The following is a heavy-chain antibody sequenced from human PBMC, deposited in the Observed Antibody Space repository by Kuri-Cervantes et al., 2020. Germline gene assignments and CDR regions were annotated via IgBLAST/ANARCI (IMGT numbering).Heavy chain of an antibody. CDR1: GFTFGDYA. Sequence: GESLKISCSASGFTFGDYALSWVRQAPGKGLEWVGFIRSRAYSGTTEYAASVKGRFAISRDDAKSIAYLQMNSLKTGDTAVYYCTTDPTVKGYWGQGTLVTVSS. D-gene: IGHD4-17*01. CDR2: IRSRAYSGTT. J-gene: IGHJ4*02. V-gene: IGHV3-49*04. CDR3: TTDPTVKGY.